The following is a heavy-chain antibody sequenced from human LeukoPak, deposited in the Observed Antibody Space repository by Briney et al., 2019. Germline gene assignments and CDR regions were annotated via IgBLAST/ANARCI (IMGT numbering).Heavy chain of an antibody. Sequence: PGGSLRLSCEASGFTLSSKYMTWVRQAPGKGLRWVSVIYSGGTTYYTDSVKGRFTISRDNSKNTLFLQMNRLRAEDTAVYYCARAITMIVVVPGYWGQGTLVSVSS. CDR3: ARAITMIVVVPGY. J-gene: IGHJ4*02. V-gene: IGHV3-66*01. CDR1: GFTLSSKY. CDR2: IYSGGTT. D-gene: IGHD3-22*01.